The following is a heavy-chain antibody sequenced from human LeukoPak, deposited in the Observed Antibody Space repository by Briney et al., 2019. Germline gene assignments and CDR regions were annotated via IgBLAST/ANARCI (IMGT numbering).Heavy chain of an antibody. Sequence: PSETLSLTCTVSGGSITTYYWSWIRQPPGKGLEWIGYIYTSGSTTYNPSLKSRVTISVDTSKNQLSLKLSSVTAADTALYYCTRPNYDFSTYPFDIWGQGTMVTVSS. CDR1: GGSITTYY. CDR3: TRPNYDFSTYPFDI. V-gene: IGHV4-4*09. CDR2: IYTSGST. D-gene: IGHD3-3*01. J-gene: IGHJ3*02.